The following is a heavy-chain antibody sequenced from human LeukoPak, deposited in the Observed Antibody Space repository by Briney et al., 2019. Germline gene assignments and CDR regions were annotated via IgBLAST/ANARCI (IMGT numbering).Heavy chain of an antibody. V-gene: IGHV3-23*01. J-gene: IGHJ4*02. CDR3: AKLSTITMIVVVTVFDY. CDR2: ISGSGGST. D-gene: IGHD3-22*01. Sequence: PGGSLRLSCAASGFTFSSYAMSWVRQAPGKGLEWVSAISGSGGSTYYADSVKGRFTISRDNSKNTLYLQMNSLRAEDTAVYYCAKLSTITMIVVVTVFDYWGQGTLVTVSS. CDR1: GFTFSSYA.